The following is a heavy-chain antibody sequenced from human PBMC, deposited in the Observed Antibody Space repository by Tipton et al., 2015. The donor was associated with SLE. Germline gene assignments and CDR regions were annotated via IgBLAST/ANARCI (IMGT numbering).Heavy chain of an antibody. Sequence: GSLRLSCAASGFTFSSYGMHWVRQARGKGLEWVAFIWYDESNKYYADSVKGRFTISRDTSKNTLYLQMNSLTAEDTAVYYCAKGVTAYWGGNCYSIAFDVWGQGAYVTVS. J-gene: IGHJ3*01. CDR1: GFTFSSYG. D-gene: IGHD2-21*01. V-gene: IGHV3-30*02. CDR3: AKGVTAYWGGNCYSIAFDV. CDR2: IWYDESNK.